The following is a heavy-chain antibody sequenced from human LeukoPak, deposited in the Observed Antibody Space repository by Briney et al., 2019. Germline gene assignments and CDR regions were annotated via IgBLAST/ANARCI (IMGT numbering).Heavy chain of an antibody. CDR3: ARGSPLYYYGSGSYYRRGEFDY. D-gene: IGHD3-10*01. CDR2: INHSGST. V-gene: IGHV4-34*01. J-gene: IGHJ4*02. CDR1: GGSFSGYY. Sequence: SETLSLTCAVYGGSFSGYYWSWIRQPPGKGLEWIGEINHSGSTNYNPSLKSRVTISVDTSKNQFSLKLSSVTAADTAVYYCARGSPLYYYGSGSYYRRGEFDYWGQGTLVTVSS.